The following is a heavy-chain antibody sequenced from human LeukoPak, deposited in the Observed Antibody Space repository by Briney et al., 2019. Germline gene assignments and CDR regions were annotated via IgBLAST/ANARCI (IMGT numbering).Heavy chain of an antibody. V-gene: IGHV1-2*02. CDR1: GYTFTGYY. J-gene: IGHJ6*02. Sequence: ASVKVSCKASGYTFTGYYMHWVRQAPGQGLEWMGWINPNSGGTNYAQKFQGRVTMTRDTSISTAYMELSRLRSGDTAVYYCARDPREVYYGMDVWGQGTTVTVSS. CDR2: INPNSGGT. CDR3: ARDPREVYYGMDV.